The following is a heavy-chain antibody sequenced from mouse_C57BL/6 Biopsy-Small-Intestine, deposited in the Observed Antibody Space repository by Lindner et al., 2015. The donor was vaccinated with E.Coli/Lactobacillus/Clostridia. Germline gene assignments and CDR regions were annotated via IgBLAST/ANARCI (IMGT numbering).Heavy chain of an antibody. CDR2: IDPEDGET. CDR1: GFNIKDYY. V-gene: IGHV14-2*01. Sequence: VQLQESGAELVKPGASVKLSCAASGFNIKDYYIHWVKQTTEQGLEWIGRIDPEDGETECAPKFQGKAIITADTSSNTAYLQLNSLTSEDTAVYFCAPLFAYWGQGTLVTVST. CDR3: APLFAY. D-gene: IGHD6-1*01. J-gene: IGHJ3*01.